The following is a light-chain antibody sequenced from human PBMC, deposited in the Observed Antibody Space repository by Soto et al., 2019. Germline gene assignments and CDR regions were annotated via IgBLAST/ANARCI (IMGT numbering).Light chain of an antibody. CDR2: DVI. CDR1: SSDVGGYNF. CDR3: CSYAGSYTHV. Sequence: QSVMTQPRSVSGSPGQSDTISCTGTSSDVGGYNFVSWFQQPPGKAPKLIIYDVIKRHSGVPHHFSGFKSGNTASLTISGLQAGDDADYIGCSYAGSYTHVFGTG. V-gene: IGLV2-11*01. J-gene: IGLJ1*01.